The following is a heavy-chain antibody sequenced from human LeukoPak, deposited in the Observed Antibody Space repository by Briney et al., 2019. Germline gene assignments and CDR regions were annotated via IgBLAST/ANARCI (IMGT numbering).Heavy chain of an antibody. V-gene: IGHV4-59*08. CDR1: GGSISSYH. D-gene: IGHD5-18*01. Sequence: SETLSLTCTVSGGSISSYHWSWIRQPPGKGLEWIGYMYYSGGANYSPSLKSRVTISVDTSKNQFSLKLSSVTVADTAVYYCARQGTSRYGNLDIWGQGTLVTVSS. CDR3: ARQGTSRYGNLDI. CDR2: MYYSGGA. J-gene: IGHJ4*02.